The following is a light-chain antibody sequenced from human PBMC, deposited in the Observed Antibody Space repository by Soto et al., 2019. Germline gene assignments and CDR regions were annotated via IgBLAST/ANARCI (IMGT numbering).Light chain of an antibody. CDR1: QTVSITY. Sequence: ILTQSPGTLSLSPGESATLSCRASQTVSITYLTWYQQKPGQAPRLLIFGASKRATGIPDRFSGSGSGRDFTLTISGLEPEDFAVYYCQLYGSSPLISFGQGTRLEI. CDR3: QLYGSSPLIS. V-gene: IGKV3-20*01. CDR2: GAS. J-gene: IGKJ5*01.